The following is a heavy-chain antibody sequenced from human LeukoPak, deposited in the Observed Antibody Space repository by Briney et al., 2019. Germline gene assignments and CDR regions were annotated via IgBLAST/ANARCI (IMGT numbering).Heavy chain of an antibody. V-gene: IGHV3-74*01. CDR2: INSDGSTT. Sequence: GGSLRLSCAAPGFTLNGYWMHWVRQAPGKGLVWVSRINSDGSTTSYADSVKGRFTISRDNSKNTLYLQMNSLRAEDTAVYYCARARIGYSYILDYWGQGTLVTVFS. CDR1: GFTLNGYW. J-gene: IGHJ4*02. CDR3: ARARIGYSYILDY. D-gene: IGHD5-18*01.